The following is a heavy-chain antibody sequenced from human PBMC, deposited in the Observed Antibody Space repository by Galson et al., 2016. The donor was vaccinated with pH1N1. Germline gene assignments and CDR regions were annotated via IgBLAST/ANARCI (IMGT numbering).Heavy chain of an antibody. V-gene: IGHV1-18*01. D-gene: IGHD6-19*01. J-gene: IGHJ4*02. CDR2: VSTSNGNT. CDR1: GYTFTSYG. CDR3: ARLGASVGGTTY. Sequence: SVKVSCKASGYTFTSYGISWVRQAPGQGLEFVGWVSTSNGNTHFAQKFQGRVTLTTDTSTSTACMELRSLRSDDTAVYYCARLGASVGGTTYWGQGTLVTVSS.